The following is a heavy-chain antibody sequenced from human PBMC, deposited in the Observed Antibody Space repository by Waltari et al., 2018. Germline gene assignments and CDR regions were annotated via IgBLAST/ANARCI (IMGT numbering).Heavy chain of an antibody. CDR3: ARLNIVVVPAAMDEYFQH. D-gene: IGHD2-2*01. CDR2: IYYSGST. J-gene: IGHJ1*01. Sequence: QLQLQESDPGLVKPSETLSLTCTVSGGSISSSSYYWGWIRQPPGKGLEWIGSIYYSGSTYYNPSLKSRVTISVDTSKNQFSLKLSSVTAADTAVYYCARLNIVVVPAAMDEYFQHWGQGTLVTVSS. V-gene: IGHV4-39*01. CDR1: GGSISSSSYY.